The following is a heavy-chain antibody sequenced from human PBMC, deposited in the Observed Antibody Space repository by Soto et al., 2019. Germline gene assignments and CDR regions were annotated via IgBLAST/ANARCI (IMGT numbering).Heavy chain of an antibody. Sequence: ASVKVSCKASGYTFTSYGISWVRQAPGQGLEWMGWISAYNGNTNYAQKLQGRVTMTTDTSTSTAYMELRSLRSDDTAVYYCARDVVVPAAILGPPPLDYWGQGTLVTVSS. CDR2: ISAYNGNT. CDR3: ARDVVVPAAILGPPPLDY. J-gene: IGHJ4*02. V-gene: IGHV1-18*01. CDR1: GYTFTSYG. D-gene: IGHD2-2*02.